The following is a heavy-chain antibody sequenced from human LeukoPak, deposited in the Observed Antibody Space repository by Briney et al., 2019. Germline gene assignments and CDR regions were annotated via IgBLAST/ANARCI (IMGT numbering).Heavy chain of an antibody. J-gene: IGHJ4*02. Sequence: ASVKVSCKVSGYTLTDYSMHWVRQAPGKGLEWMGGFNPEDGETIYAQKFQGRVIMIEDTSTDTAYMELTSLRSDDTAVYYCAAGGTITTEFDFWGQGTLVTVSS. CDR3: AAGGTITTEFDF. V-gene: IGHV1-24*01. CDR1: GYTLTDYS. D-gene: IGHD4-11*01. CDR2: FNPEDGET.